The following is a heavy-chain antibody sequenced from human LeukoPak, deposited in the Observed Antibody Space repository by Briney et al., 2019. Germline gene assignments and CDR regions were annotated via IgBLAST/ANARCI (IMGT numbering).Heavy chain of an antibody. J-gene: IGHJ4*02. CDR3: ASGRPDYDILTGYYTSWYFDY. D-gene: IGHD3-9*01. Sequence: PSETLSLTCSVSGGSIISNSYYWGWIRQPPGKGLEWIGSIYYRGSTYYNPSLKSRVTISLDTSKKHFSLKLSSVTAADTAVYYCASGRPDYDILTGYYTSWYFDYWGQGTLVTVSS. CDR1: GGSIISNSYY. CDR2: IYYRGST. V-gene: IGHV4-39*07.